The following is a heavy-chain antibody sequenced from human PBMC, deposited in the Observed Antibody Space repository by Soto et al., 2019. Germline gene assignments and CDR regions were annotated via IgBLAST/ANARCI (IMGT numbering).Heavy chain of an antibody. V-gene: IGHV3-72*01. Sequence: PGGSLRLSCGTSGFTFSDHHMDWVRQAPGKGLEWVGRTKNKTNSYTTEYAASVKGRFTISRDDSKNSLYLQMNSLKTEDTAVYYCSRDLGSWGQGTLVTVS. CDR3: SRDLGS. CDR2: TKNKTNSYTT. J-gene: IGHJ5*02. CDR1: GFTFSDHH.